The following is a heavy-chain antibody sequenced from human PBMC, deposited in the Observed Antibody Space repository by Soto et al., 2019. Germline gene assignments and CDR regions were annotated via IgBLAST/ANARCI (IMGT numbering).Heavy chain of an antibody. CDR1: GFTFTSSA. V-gene: IGHV1-58*02. D-gene: IGHD2-2*01. Sequence: QMQLVQSGPEVKKPGTSVKVSCKASGFTFTSSAMQWVRQARGQRLEWIGWIVVGSGNTNYAQKFQERVTITRDMSTSTAYMELSSLRSEDMAVYYCAAQSTRSDYYYGMDVWGQGTTVTVSS. CDR2: IVVGSGNT. J-gene: IGHJ6*02. CDR3: AAQSTRSDYYYGMDV.